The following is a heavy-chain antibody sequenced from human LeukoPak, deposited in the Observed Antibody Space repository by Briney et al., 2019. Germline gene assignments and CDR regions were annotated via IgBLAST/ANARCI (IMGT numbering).Heavy chain of an antibody. D-gene: IGHD3-3*01. J-gene: IGHJ4*02. CDR2: IYYSGST. CDR3: ARASHDFWSGHILDY. CDR1: GGSISSGGYY. V-gene: IGHV4-31*03. Sequence: TSETLSLTCTVSGGSISSGGYYWSWIRQHPGKGLEWIGYIYYSGSTYYNPSLKSRVTISVDTSKNQFSLKLSSVTAADTAVYYCARASHDFWSGHILDYWGQGTLVTVSS.